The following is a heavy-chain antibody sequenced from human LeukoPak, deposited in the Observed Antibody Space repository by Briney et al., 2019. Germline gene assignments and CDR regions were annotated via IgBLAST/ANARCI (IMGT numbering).Heavy chain of an antibody. CDR2: ISSNGDNT. CDR3: VRGTGY. CDR1: GFTFSTYV. J-gene: IGHJ4*02. Sequence: GGSLRLSCSVSGFTFSTYVMHWVRQAPGKGLEYVSAISSNGDNTYYADSVKGRFTISGDNSKNTLYLQMSSLRADDTAVYYCVRGTGYWGQGTLVSVSS. V-gene: IGHV3-64D*06.